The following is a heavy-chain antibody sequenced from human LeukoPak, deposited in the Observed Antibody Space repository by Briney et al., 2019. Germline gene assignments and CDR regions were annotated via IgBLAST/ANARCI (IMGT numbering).Heavy chain of an antibody. CDR1: GFTFDDYA. CDR3: ARSSWIQLWPVGY. CDR2: ISWNSGSI. D-gene: IGHD5-18*01. V-gene: IGHV3-9*01. J-gene: IGHJ4*02. Sequence: PGGSLRLSCAASGFTFDDYAMHWVRQAPGKGLEWVSRISWNSGSIVYADSVKGRFTISRDNAKNSLYLQMNSLRAEDTALYYCARSSWIQLWPVGYWGQGTLVTVSS.